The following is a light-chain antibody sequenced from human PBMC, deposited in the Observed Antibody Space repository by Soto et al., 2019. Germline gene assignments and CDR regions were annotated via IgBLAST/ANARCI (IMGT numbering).Light chain of an antibody. CDR3: SSYTSSSLYV. CDR1: SSDVGGYKY. V-gene: IGLV2-14*01. Sequence: QSALTQPASVSGSPGQSITISCTGTSSDVGGYKYVSWYQQYPGKAPKLMIYDVSNRPSGVSNRFSGSKSGNTASLTISGLQAEDEADYYCSSYTSSSLYVFGTGPKLTVL. CDR2: DVS. J-gene: IGLJ1*01.